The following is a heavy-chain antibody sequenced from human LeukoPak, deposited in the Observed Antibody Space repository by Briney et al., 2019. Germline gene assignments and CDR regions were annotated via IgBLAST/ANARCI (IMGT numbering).Heavy chain of an antibody. Sequence: PGGSLRLSCAASGFTFSSYEMNWVRQAPGKGLEWVSYISSSGSTIYYADSVKGRFTISRDNAKNSLYLQMNSLRAEDTAVYYCARGEAQQGGAFDIWGQGTMVTVSS. CDR1: GFTFSSYE. V-gene: IGHV3-48*03. J-gene: IGHJ3*02. CDR3: ARGEAQQGGAFDI. D-gene: IGHD6-13*01. CDR2: ISSSGSTI.